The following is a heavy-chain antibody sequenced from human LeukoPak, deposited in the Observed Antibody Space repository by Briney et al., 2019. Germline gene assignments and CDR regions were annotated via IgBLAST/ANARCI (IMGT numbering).Heavy chain of an antibody. J-gene: IGHJ4*02. D-gene: IGHD5-24*01. CDR3: ARRRDGYNRGVHYFDY. CDR2: IYYSGST. V-gene: IGHV4-30-4*01. CDR1: GGSISSGDYY. Sequence: SETLSLTCTVSGGSISSGDYYWSWIRQPPGKGLEWIGYIYYSGSTYYNPSLKSRVTISVDTSKNQSSLKLSSVTAADTAVYYCARRRDGYNRGVHYFDYWGQGTLVTVSS.